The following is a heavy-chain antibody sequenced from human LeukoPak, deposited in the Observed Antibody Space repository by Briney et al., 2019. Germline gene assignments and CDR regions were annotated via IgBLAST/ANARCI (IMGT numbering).Heavy chain of an antibody. D-gene: IGHD3-22*01. V-gene: IGHV3-53*01. J-gene: IGHJ4*02. CDR2: IYRDDTT. Sequence: GGPLRLSCAASGFTFSSYWMSWVRQAPGKGLEWVSVIYRDDTTYYADSVKGRFTISRDNSKNTLYLQMSSLRAEDTAVYYCARAAYDGGSYIVNHDYWGQGTLVTVSS. CDR1: GFTFSSYW. CDR3: ARAAYDGGSYIVNHDY.